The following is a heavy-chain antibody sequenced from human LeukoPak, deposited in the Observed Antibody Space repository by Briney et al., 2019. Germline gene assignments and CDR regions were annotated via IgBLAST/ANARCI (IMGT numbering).Heavy chain of an antibody. Sequence: GGSLRLSCAASGFTFSSYAMHWVRQAPGKGLEWVALISYDGSNKYYADSVKGRFTISRDNSKNTLYLQMNSLRAEDTAVYYCASDMSYSGYYIDYWGQGTLVTVSS. CDR3: ASDMSYSGYYIDY. CDR2: ISYDGSNK. V-gene: IGHV3-30-3*01. CDR1: GFTFSSYA. D-gene: IGHD3-3*01. J-gene: IGHJ4*02.